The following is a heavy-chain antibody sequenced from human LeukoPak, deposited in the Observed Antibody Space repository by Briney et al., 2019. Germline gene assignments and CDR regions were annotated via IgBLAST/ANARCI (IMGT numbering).Heavy chain of an antibody. CDR1: GGTFSSYA. CDR2: IIPIFGTA. V-gene: IGHV1-69*05. Sequence: SVKVSCKASGGTFSSYAISWVRQAPGQGLEWMGGIIPIFGTANYAQKFQGRVTITTDESTCTAYMELSSLRSEDTAVYYCASDSGSYYGVYFDYWGQGTLVTVSS. CDR3: ASDSGSYYGVYFDY. J-gene: IGHJ4*02. D-gene: IGHD1-26*01.